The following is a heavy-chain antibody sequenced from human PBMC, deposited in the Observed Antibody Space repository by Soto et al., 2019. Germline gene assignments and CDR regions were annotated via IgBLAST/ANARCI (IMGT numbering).Heavy chain of an antibody. J-gene: IGHJ4*02. CDR3: ASDRAYSGYDN. V-gene: IGHV3-74*01. Sequence: GGSLRLSCAASGFTFSSYWMHWVRQAPGKGLVWVARIRNDGSRTSYADSVKGRFTISRDNAKNTLYLQMNTLRAEDTAVYYCASDRAYSGYDNWGQGT. CDR2: IRNDGSRT. D-gene: IGHD5-12*01. CDR1: GFTFSSYW.